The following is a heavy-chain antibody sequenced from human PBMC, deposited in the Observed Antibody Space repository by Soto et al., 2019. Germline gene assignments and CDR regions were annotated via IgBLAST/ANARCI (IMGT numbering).Heavy chain of an antibody. V-gene: IGHV3-33*01. CDR3: ARDRDSSGWNFDY. CDR1: GFTFSSYG. CDR2: IWYDGSNK. D-gene: IGHD6-19*01. Sequence: GGSLRLCCAASGFTFSSYGMHWVRQAPGKGLEWVAVIWYDGSNKYYADSVKGRFTISRDNSKNTLYLQMNSLRAEDTAVYYCARDRDSSGWNFDYWGQGTLVTVSS. J-gene: IGHJ4*02.